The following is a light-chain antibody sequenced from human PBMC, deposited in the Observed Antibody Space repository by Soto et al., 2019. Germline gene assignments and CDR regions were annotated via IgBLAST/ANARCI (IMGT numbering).Light chain of an antibody. CDR2: DAS. CDR1: QSMRSW. V-gene: IGKV1-5*01. J-gene: IGKJ1*01. CDR3: QQYNSVPWT. Sequence: QMTQSPSTLSASVGDRVTITCRASQSMRSWLAWYQQRPGQAPKVLIYDASNLEFGVPSRFSGSGFGTELTLSISSLQPDDFATYYCQQYNSVPWTFGRGTKVEIK.